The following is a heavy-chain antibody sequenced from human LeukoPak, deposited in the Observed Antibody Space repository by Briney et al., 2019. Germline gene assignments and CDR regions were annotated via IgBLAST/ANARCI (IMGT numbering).Heavy chain of an antibody. D-gene: IGHD3-22*01. V-gene: IGHV3-23*01. CDR2: ISDSGGRT. Sequence: GGSLRLSCAVSGFTFSNYAMSWVRQAPGKGLEWVSAISDSGGRTYYADSVKGRFTISRDNFKNTLYLQMNSLRAEDTAVYYCVRGSSGYLDYWGQGTLVTVSS. J-gene: IGHJ4*02. CDR3: VRGSSGYLDY. CDR1: GFTFSNYA.